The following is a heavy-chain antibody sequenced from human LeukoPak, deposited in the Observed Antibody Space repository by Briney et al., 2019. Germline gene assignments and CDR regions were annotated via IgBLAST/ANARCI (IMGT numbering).Heavy chain of an antibody. D-gene: IGHD3-22*01. CDR2: INPNSGGT. CDR1: GYTFTGYY. Sequence: ASVKVSRKASGYTFTGYYMHWVRQAPGQGLEWMGRINPNSGGTNYAQKFQGRVTMTRDTSISTAYMELSGLRSDDTAVYYCARGYYDSSGYYHRPYYFDYWGQGTLVTVSS. J-gene: IGHJ4*02. CDR3: ARGYYDSSGYYHRPYYFDY. V-gene: IGHV1-2*06.